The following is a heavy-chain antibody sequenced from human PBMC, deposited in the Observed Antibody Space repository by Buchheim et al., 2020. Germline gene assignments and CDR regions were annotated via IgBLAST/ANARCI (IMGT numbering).Heavy chain of an antibody. D-gene: IGHD4-17*01. CDR3: AREVPTVISDY. Sequence: VQLVESGGDLVQPGGSLRLSCVVSGFKFSDYSMNWVRQAPGKGLEWISYIDSSSRTIYYADSVKGRFTVSRDNAKNSLYLQMNSLTNDDAAVYYCAREVPTVISDYWGQGTL. CDR2: IDSSSRTI. CDR1: GFKFSDYS. J-gene: IGHJ4*02. V-gene: IGHV3-48*02.